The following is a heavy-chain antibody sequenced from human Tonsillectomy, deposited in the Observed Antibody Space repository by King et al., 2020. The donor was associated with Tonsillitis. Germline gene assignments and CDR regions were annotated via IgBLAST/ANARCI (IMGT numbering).Heavy chain of an antibody. CDR3: AIHWYTSGWLRYFDY. CDR1: GGSISSNNYY. D-gene: IGHD6-19*01. Sequence: QLQESGPGLVKPSETLSLTCTVSGGSISSNNYYWGWIRQPPGQGLEWIGSIYYSGSTYYNPSLKSRVTISVDTSKNQFSLKLSSVTAADTALYYCAIHWYTSGWLRYFDYWGQGTLVTVSS. CDR2: IYYSGST. J-gene: IGHJ4*02. V-gene: IGHV4-39*01.